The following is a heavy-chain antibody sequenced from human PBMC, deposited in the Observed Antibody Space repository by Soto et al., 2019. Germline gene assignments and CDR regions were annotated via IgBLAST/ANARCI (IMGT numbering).Heavy chain of an antibody. CDR1: GYTFTSYD. D-gene: IGHD3-3*01. V-gene: IGHV1-8*01. Sequence: ASVKVSCKASGYTFTSYDINWVRQATGQGLEWMGWMNPNSGNTGYAQKFQGRVTMTRNTSISTAYMELSSLRSEDTAVYYCARFQGRSYYDFWSGYPMDVWGKGTTVTVSS. CDR2: MNPNSGNT. J-gene: IGHJ6*03. CDR3: ARFQGRSYYDFWSGYPMDV.